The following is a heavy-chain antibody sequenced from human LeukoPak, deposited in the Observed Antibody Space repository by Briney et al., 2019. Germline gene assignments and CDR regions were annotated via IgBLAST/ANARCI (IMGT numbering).Heavy chain of an antibody. CDR2: INPNSGGT. D-gene: IGHD1-26*01. V-gene: IGHV1-2*02. CDR3: ARVLGSGSYPFKKYYFDY. J-gene: IGHJ4*02. CDR1: GYTFTGYY. Sequence: ASVKVSCKASGYTFTGYYMHWVRQAPGQGLEWMGWINPNSGGTNYAQKFQGRVTMTRGTSISTAYMELSRLRSDDTAVYYCARVLGSGSYPFKKYYFDYWGQGTLVTVSS.